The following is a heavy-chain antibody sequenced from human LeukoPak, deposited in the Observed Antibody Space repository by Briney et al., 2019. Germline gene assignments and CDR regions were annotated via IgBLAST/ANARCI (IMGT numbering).Heavy chain of an antibody. Sequence: GGSLRLSCAASGFTFSSYGMSWVRQAPGKGLEWVAFIRYDGSNKYYADSVKGRFTISRDNSKNTLYLQMNSLRAEDTAVYYCARDRGDGYTAFDYWGQGTLVTVSS. CDR1: GFTFSSYG. V-gene: IGHV3-30*02. J-gene: IGHJ4*02. CDR3: ARDRGDGYTAFDY. D-gene: IGHD5-24*01. CDR2: IRYDGSNK.